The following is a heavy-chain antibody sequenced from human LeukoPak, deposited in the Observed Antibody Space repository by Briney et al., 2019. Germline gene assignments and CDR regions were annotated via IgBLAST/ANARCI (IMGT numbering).Heavy chain of an antibody. V-gene: IGHV4-34*01. CDR3: ASVPRLYYYDSSGYYYY. CDR1: GGSYSGYY. J-gene: IGHJ4*02. CDR2: INHSGST. Sequence: SETLSLTCVVYGGSYSGYYWSWIRQPPGRGLEWIGEINHSGSTNYNPSHRRRVTISVDTSKNQFFLKLSSVTAADAVLYFCASVPRLYYYDSSGYYYYWGQGTLVTVSS. D-gene: IGHD3-22*01.